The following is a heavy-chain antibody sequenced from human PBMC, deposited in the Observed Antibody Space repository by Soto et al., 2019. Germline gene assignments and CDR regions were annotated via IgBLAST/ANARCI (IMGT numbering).Heavy chain of an antibody. CDR2: IIPIFGTA. D-gene: IGHD1-20*01. J-gene: IGHJ3*02. V-gene: IGHV1-69*13. CDR3: ASGDTRKYNWNLPWFAFDI. CDR1: GGTFSSYA. Sequence: GASVKVSCKVSGGTFSSYAISWVRQAPGQGLEWMGGIIPIFGTANYAQKFQGRVTITADESTSTAYMELSSLRSEDTAVYYCASGDTRKYNWNLPWFAFDIWGQGTMVTVSS.